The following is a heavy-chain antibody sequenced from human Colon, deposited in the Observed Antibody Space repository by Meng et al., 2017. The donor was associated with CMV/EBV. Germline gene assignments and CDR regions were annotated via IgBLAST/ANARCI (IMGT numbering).Heavy chain of an antibody. CDR3: ARAANYDFWSGVKNWFDP. D-gene: IGHD3-3*01. V-gene: IGHV1-2*02. J-gene: IGHJ5*02. CDR2: INPNSGGT. Sequence: YTFTGYYMHWVRQAPGQGLEWMGWINPNSGGTNYAQKFQGRVTMTRDTSISTAYMELSRLRSDDTAVYYCARAANYDFWSGVKNWFDPWGQGTLVTVSS. CDR1: YTFTGYY.